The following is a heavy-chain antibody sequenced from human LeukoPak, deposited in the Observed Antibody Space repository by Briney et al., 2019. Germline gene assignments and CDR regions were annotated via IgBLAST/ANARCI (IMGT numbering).Heavy chain of an antibody. CDR1: GYTFTSYG. CDR2: ISAYNGNT. Sequence: ASVKVSCKASGYTFTSYGISWVRQAPGQGLEWMGWISAYNGNTNYAQKLQGRVTITRDTSTSTVYMELSSLRSEDTAVYYCARRMVDRVWYFDLWGRGTLVTVSS. CDR3: ARRMVDRVWYFDL. J-gene: IGHJ2*01. D-gene: IGHD4/OR15-4a*01. V-gene: IGHV1-18*01.